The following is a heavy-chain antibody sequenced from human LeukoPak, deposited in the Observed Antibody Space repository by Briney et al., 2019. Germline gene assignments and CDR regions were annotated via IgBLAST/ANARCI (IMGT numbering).Heavy chain of an antibody. D-gene: IGHD6-13*01. CDR2: LSNIGSST. J-gene: IGHJ4*02. Sequence: GGSLRLSCAASGFTFSSYAMSWVRQAPGKGLEWVSALSNIGSSTSYEDSVKGRFTISRDNSKNTLYLQMNSLRAEDTAVYYCAKLYTSRWYNDYWGQGTLVTVSS. CDR3: AKLYTSRWYNDY. V-gene: IGHV3-23*01. CDR1: GFTFSSYA.